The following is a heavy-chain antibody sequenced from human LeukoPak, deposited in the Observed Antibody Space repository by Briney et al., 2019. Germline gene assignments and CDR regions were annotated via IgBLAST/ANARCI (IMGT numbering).Heavy chain of an antibody. CDR2: IYYSGNT. CDR3: ARDPVDQPYWFFDL. CDR1: GGSISSYY. Sequence: SETLSLTCTVSGGSISSYYWSWIRQPPGKGLEWIGYIYYSGNTNYNPSLKSRVTISVDTSKNQFSLKLSSVTAADTAVYYCARDPVDQPYWFFDLWGRGTLVTVSS. V-gene: IGHV4-59*01. J-gene: IGHJ2*01.